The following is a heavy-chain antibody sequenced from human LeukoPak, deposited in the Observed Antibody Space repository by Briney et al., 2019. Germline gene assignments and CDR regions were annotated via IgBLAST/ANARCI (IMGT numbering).Heavy chain of an antibody. V-gene: IGHV4-39*01. J-gene: IGHJ4*02. CDR1: GGSFSGSY. CDR2: IYYSGSS. Sequence: SATLSLTCSVSGGSFSGSYWSWIRQPPGKGLEWIGSIYYSGSSFDNPALKSRVTISVDASKNQFSLKLSSVTAADTAVYYCARHRSGWLQSSFDYWGQGTLVTVSS. CDR3: ARHRSGWLQSSFDY. D-gene: IGHD5-24*01.